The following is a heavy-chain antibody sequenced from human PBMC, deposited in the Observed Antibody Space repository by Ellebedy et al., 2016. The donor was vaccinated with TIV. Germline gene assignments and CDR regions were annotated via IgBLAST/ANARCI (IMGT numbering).Heavy chain of an antibody. Sequence: GESLKISCAASGFPFSSFWMNWVRQAPGKGLEWVATIKQDGSEKYYVDSVKGRFTISRDNAENSLYLQMNSLRAEDTAVYYCATERGAYSGSGQAFDYWGQGTLVTVSS. CDR2: IKQDGSEK. J-gene: IGHJ4*02. V-gene: IGHV3-7*01. CDR3: ATERGAYSGSGQAFDY. CDR1: GFPFSSFW. D-gene: IGHD3-10*01.